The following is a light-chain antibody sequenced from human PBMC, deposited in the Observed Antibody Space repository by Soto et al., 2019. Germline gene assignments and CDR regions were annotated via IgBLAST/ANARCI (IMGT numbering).Light chain of an antibody. CDR2: DVT. J-gene: IGLJ1*01. Sequence: QSALTQPRSVSGSPGQSVTISCTGTSSDVGRYNYVSWYQQHPGKAPKLIIYDVTKRPSGVPDRFSGSKSGNTASLTISGLQAEDEVDYYCCSYAGGYIFVFGTGTKVTGL. CDR3: CSYAGGYIFV. CDR1: SSDVGRYNY. V-gene: IGLV2-11*01.